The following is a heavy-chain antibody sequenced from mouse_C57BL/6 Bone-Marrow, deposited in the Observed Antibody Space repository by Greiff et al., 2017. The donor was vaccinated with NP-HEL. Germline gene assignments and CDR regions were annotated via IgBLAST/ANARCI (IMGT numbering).Heavy chain of an antibody. CDR2: ISSGGSYT. Sequence: DVKLVESGGDLVKPGGSLKLSCAASGFTFSSYGMSWVRQTPDKRLEWVATISSGGSYTYYPDSVKGRFTISRDNAKNTLYLQMGSLKSEDTAMYYCGGWEGYWGQGTTLTVSS. J-gene: IGHJ2*01. D-gene: IGHD3-3*01. CDR3: GGWEGY. V-gene: IGHV5-6*02. CDR1: GFTFSSYG.